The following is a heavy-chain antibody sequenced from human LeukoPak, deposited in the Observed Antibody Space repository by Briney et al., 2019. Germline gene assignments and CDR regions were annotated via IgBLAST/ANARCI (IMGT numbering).Heavy chain of an antibody. Sequence: PGGSLRLSCAASGFTFSSYDMSWVRQAPGKGLEWVSAISGGGGSTYYADSVKGRFTISRDNSKNTLYLQMNSLRAEDTAVYYCATAFCTGGSSCGFDYWGQGTLVTVSS. CDR2: ISGGGGST. V-gene: IGHV3-23*01. CDR1: GFTFSSYD. J-gene: IGHJ4*02. CDR3: ATAFCTGGSSCGFDY. D-gene: IGHD2-8*02.